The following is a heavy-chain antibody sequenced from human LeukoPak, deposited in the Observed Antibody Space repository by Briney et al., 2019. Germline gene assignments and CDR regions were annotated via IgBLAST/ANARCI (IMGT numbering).Heavy chain of an antibody. J-gene: IGHJ4*02. V-gene: IGHV1-46*01. CDR3: ARSGDTAMVSDY. CDR1: GYTFTSYY. D-gene: IGHD5-18*01. Sequence: ASVKVSRKASGYTFTSYYMHWVRQAPGQGLEWMGLINPSGGSTSYAQKFQGRVTMTRDTSTSTVYMELSSLRSEDTAVYYCARSGDTAMVSDYWGQGTLVTVSS. CDR2: INPSGGST.